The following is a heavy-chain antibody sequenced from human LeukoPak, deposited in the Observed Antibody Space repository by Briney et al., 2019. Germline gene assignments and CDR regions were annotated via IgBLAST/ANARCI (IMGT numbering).Heavy chain of an antibody. Sequence: ASVKVSCKGSGYTFTCNYMHWVRQAPGQGLGWMGWINPSSGGRSNAYNYPGRVRMTTDTYISTAYLELRRLRSVDAAGDYCERPVLIVVVVAATIIPYIWFDLWGQGTLVTVSS. D-gene: IGHD2-15*01. CDR2: INPSSGGR. CDR1: GYTFTCNY. J-gene: IGHJ5*02. V-gene: IGHV1-2*02. CDR3: ERPVLIVVVVAATIIPYIWFDL.